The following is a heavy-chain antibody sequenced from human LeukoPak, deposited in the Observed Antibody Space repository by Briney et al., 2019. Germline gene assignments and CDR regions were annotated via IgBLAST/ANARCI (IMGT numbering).Heavy chain of an antibody. V-gene: IGHV3-21*01. D-gene: IGHD1-26*01. Sequence: GGSLRLSCAASGFTFNNYNMNWVRQAPGKGLEWVSSITSSSTYIYYADSVKGRFTISRDNAKNSLYLQMDSLRPEDTAVYYCARDPYSGNYGAYYYYYMDVWGKGTTVTVSS. J-gene: IGHJ6*03. CDR3: ARDPYSGNYGAYYYYYMDV. CDR1: GFTFNNYN. CDR2: ITSSSTYI.